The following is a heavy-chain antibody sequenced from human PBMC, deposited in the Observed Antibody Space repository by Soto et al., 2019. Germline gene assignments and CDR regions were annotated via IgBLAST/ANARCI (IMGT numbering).Heavy chain of an antibody. CDR2: SYHTGAA. CDR1: GGSLSSDNFF. D-gene: IGHD1-26*01. J-gene: IGHJ3*02. V-gene: IGHV4-31*03. Sequence: QVQLQESGPGLVKPSQTLSVTCTVSGGSLSSDNFFWSWVRQHPETGLEWVGYSYHTGAAYYNPSIKSRLTISLDTSKNRFSLSLISVTAADTAVYYCAREVISPATSDAFDIWGQGTMVTVSS. CDR3: AREVISPATSDAFDI.